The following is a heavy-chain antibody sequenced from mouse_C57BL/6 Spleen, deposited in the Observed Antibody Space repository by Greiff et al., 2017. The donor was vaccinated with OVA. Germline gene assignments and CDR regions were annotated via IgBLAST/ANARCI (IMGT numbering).Heavy chain of an antibody. CDR2: IDPENGDT. Sequence: VQLQQSGAELVRPGASVKLSCTASGFNIKDDYMHWVKQRPEQGLEWIGWIDPENGDTEYASKFQGKATITADTSSNTAYLQLSSLTSEDTAVYYCTHYEGYDWFAYGGQGTLVTVSA. D-gene: IGHD2-3*01. CDR1: GFNIKDDY. CDR3: THYEGYDWFAY. J-gene: IGHJ3*01. V-gene: IGHV14-4*01.